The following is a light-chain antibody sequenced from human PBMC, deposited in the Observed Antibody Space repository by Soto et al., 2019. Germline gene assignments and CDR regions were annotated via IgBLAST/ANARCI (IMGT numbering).Light chain of an antibody. CDR3: QQYYSTPWT. V-gene: IGKV4-1*01. J-gene: IGKJ1*01. CDR1: QSVLYSSNNKNY. Sequence: DIVMTQSPDSLAVSLGERATINCKSSQSVLYSSNNKNYLAWYQQKQGQPPKVLIYWASTRESGVPDRFSGSGSGTDFTLTISRLQAEDVAGYYCQQYYSTPWTFGQGTKVEIK. CDR2: WAS.